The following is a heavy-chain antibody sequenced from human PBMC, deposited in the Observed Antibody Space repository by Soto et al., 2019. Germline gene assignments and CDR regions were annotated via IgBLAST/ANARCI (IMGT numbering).Heavy chain of an antibody. D-gene: IGHD2-2*01. CDR3: AFSRVVVPAAIAHYFDY. J-gene: IGHJ4*02. Sequence: GASVKVSCKASGGTFSSYAISWVRQAPGQGLEWMGGIIPIFGTANYAQKFQGRVTITADESTSTAYMELSSLRSEDTAVYYCAFSRVVVPAAIAHYFDYWGQGTLVTVS. CDR1: GGTFSSYA. CDR2: IIPIFGTA. V-gene: IGHV1-69*13.